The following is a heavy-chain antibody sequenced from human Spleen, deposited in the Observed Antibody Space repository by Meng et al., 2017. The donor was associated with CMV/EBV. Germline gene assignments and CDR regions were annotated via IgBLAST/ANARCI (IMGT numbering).Heavy chain of an antibody. D-gene: IGHD6-19*01. CDR2: IKEDGSDK. Sequence: GESLKISCAASGFTVSSNYMSWVRQAPGKGLEWLANIKEDGSDKYYVDSVKGRFTIFRDNAKDSLYLQMNSLRADDTAVYYCARDFDAGWLGYWGQGTLVTVSS. V-gene: IGHV3-7*01. J-gene: IGHJ4*02. CDR3: ARDFDAGWLGY. CDR1: GFTVSSNY.